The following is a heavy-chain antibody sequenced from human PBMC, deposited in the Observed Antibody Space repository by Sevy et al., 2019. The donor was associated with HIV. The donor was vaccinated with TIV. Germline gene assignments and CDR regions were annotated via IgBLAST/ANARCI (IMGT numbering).Heavy chain of an antibody. CDR1: GFTFSSYG. CDR3: AKDLLRFLEWSNFYGMDV. J-gene: IGHJ6*02. Sequence: GGSLRLSCAASGFTFSSYGMHWVRQAPGKGLEWVAVISYDGSNKYYADSVKGRFTISRDNSKNTRYLQMNSLRAEDMAVYYCAKDLLRFLEWSNFYGMDVWGQGTTVTVSS. V-gene: IGHV3-30*18. CDR2: ISYDGSNK. D-gene: IGHD3-3*01.